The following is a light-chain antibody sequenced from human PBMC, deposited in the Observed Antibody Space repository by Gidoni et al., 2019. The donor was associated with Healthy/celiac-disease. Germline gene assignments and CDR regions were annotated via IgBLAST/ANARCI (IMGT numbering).Light chain of an antibody. CDR2: EGS. V-gene: IGLV2-23*01. Sequence: QSALTQPASVSWSPGQSITISCTGTSSDVGSYNLVPWYQQHPGKAPKLMIYEGSKRPSGVSNRFSGSKSGNTASLTISGLQAEDEADYYCCSYAGSSPWVFGGGTKLTVL. CDR3: CSYAGSSPWV. CDR1: SSDVGSYNL. J-gene: IGLJ3*02.